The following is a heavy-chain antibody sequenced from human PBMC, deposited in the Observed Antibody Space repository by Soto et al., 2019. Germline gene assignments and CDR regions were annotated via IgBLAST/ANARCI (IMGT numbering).Heavy chain of an antibody. CDR3: GRVGATVTTGDY. CDR2: ISYDGSNK. D-gene: IGHD4-17*01. Sequence: QVQLVESGGGVVQPGRSLRLSCAASGFTFSSYAMHWVRQAPGKGLEWVAVISYDGSNKYYADSVKGRFTISRDNSKNTLYLQMNSLRAEDTAVYYCGRVGATVTTGDYWGQGTLVTVSS. J-gene: IGHJ4*02. V-gene: IGHV3-30-3*01. CDR1: GFTFSSYA.